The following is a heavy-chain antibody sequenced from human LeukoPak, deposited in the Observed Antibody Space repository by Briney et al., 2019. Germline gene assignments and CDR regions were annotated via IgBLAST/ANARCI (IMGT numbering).Heavy chain of an antibody. J-gene: IGHJ4*02. V-gene: IGHV4-39*07. CDR2: FYYSGTT. CDR1: GGSISSSSYY. D-gene: IGHD5-24*01. CDR3: ARDRVGDGYVDY. Sequence: SETLSLTCTVSGGSISSSSYYWGWIRQPPGKGLEWIGSFYYSGTTYYNPSLKSRVTISVDTSKNQFSLKLSSVTAADTAVYYCARDRVGDGYVDYWGQGTLVTVSS.